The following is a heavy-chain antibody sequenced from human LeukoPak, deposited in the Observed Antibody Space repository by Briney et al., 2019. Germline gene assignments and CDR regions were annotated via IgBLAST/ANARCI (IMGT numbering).Heavy chain of an antibody. V-gene: IGHV3-33*06. D-gene: IGHD6-13*01. CDR3: AKEHAGVSSSWYDFIDY. Sequence: GRSLRLSCAASGFTFSSYGMHWVRQAPGKGLEWVAVIWYEGSNKYYAHTVKGRFTVSTDNSQNTLYLQMNSLTDEDASEYYCAKEHAGVSSSWYDFIDYWGRGTLVTVSS. CDR2: IWYEGSNK. J-gene: IGHJ4*02. CDR1: GFTFSSYG.